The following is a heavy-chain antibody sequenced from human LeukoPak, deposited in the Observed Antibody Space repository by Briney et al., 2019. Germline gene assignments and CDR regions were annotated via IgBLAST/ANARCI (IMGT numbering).Heavy chain of an antibody. D-gene: IGHD5-18*01. J-gene: IGHJ6*01. CDR2: ISAVSDDI. CDR3: ARYNCVSYGYEYFYGMDV. Sequence: GGSLRLSCEASGFNFNIYKMNWIRQTPGKGLERVSYISAVSDDIYYADSVKGRSTISRDNARKSLYLQLNSLRTEDTAVYYCARYNCVSYGYEYFYGMDVWGQGTTVTVSS. CDR1: GFNFNIYK. V-gene: IGHV3-21*01.